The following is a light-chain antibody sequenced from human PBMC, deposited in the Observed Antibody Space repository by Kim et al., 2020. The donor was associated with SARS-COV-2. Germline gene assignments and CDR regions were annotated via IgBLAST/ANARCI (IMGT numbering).Light chain of an antibody. V-gene: IGLV3-21*04. CDR3: QVWDSSTDQFV. Sequence: SYELTQPPSVSVAPGKTASITCAGNNIGSKNVYWYQQKPGQAPVLVIYYDSDRPSGIPERFSGSNSGNTVTLTISRVQAGDEADYFCQVWDSSTDQFVFG. CDR2: YDS. J-gene: IGLJ1*01. CDR1: NIGSKN.